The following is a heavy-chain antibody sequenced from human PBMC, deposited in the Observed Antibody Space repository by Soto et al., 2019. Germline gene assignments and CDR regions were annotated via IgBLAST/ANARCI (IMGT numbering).Heavy chain of an antibody. CDR2: ITSSGDST. CDR3: AKIGTYSGGHFDN. Sequence: GGSLRLSCTASGFTFGDYAMSWFRQAPGKGLEWVSTITSSGDSTHYADSVKGRFTISRDNSKNTMYLQMNSLGAEDTAVYYCAKIGTYSGGHFDNWGQGTLVTVSS. CDR1: GFTFGDYA. D-gene: IGHD1-26*01. V-gene: IGHV3-23*01. J-gene: IGHJ4*02.